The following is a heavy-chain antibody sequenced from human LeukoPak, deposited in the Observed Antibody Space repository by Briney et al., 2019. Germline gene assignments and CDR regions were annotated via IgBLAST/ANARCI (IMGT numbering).Heavy chain of an antibody. J-gene: IGHJ4*02. Sequence: GGSLRLSCAASGFTFSSYSMNWVRQAPGKWLEWVSSISSSSSYIYYADSVKGRFTISRDNAKNSLYLQMNSLRAEDTAVYYCARDSLGYCSSTSCYGGGWGQGTLVTVSS. CDR2: ISSSSSYI. CDR3: ARDSLGYCSSTSCYGGG. CDR1: GFTFSSYS. D-gene: IGHD2-2*01. V-gene: IGHV3-21*01.